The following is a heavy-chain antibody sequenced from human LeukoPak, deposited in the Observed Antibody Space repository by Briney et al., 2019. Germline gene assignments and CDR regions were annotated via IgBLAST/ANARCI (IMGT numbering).Heavy chain of an antibody. CDR1: GFTFSSYA. D-gene: IGHD1-26*01. J-gene: IGHJ4*02. CDR2: ISVNGRTT. Sequence: GGSLRLSCAASGFTFSSYAMSWVRQAPGKGLEWVSSISVNGRTTYYADSVKGRFTISRDSSKNTLYLQMNSLRAEDTAIYYCARVFGGTYGGDYWGQGTLVTVSS. V-gene: IGHV3-23*01. CDR3: ARVFGGTYGGDY.